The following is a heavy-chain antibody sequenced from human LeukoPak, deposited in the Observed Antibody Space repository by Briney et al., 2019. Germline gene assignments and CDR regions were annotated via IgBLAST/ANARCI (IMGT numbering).Heavy chain of an antibody. CDR2: ISGRGGST. D-gene: IGHD4-11*01. J-gene: IGHJ4*02. CDR3: AKDPYSNPLNFDY. Sequence: GGSLSLSCAASGFTFSSHAMSWVRQAPGKGLEWVSAISGRGGSTYYADSVKGRFTISRDNSENTLYLQMNSLRAEDTAIYYCAKDPYSNPLNFDYWGQGTLVTVSS. CDR1: GFTFSSHA. V-gene: IGHV3-23*01.